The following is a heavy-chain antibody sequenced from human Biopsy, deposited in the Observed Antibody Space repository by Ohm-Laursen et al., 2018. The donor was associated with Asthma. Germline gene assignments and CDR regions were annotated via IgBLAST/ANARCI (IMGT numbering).Heavy chain of an antibody. J-gene: IGHJ6*02. Sequence: ASVKVSCRTSGYTFNSAGITWVRQATGQGLEWMGWISVYNGNTKVAQKLQDRVTMITDTSTSTAYMELRSLRSDDTAVYFCARAVDYSHYYGIDVWGQGTTVTVS. D-gene: IGHD3-10*01. CDR2: ISVYNGNT. CDR3: ARAVDYSHYYGIDV. V-gene: IGHV1-18*01. CDR1: GYTFNSAG.